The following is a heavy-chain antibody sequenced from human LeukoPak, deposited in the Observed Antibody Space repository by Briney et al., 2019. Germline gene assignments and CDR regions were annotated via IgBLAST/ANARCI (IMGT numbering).Heavy chain of an antibody. Sequence: GGSLRLSCAASGFTFSRLGMQWVRQAPGKGLEWVAMIWHDGSVEGYAASVKGRFTISSDNSRDTLFLQMNRLRDDDTAVYYCAKEGDQFRGYLDAWGKGTTVTVSS. CDR3: AKEGDQFRGYLDA. CDR2: IWHDGSVE. D-gene: IGHD3-16*01. CDR1: GFTFSRLG. V-gene: IGHV3-33*06. J-gene: IGHJ6*03.